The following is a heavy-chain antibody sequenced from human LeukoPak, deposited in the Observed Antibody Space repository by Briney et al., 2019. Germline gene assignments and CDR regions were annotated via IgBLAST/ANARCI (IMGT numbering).Heavy chain of an antibody. D-gene: IGHD1-1*01. CDR1: GFTFSAHW. CDR3: ARLLGTSTTSDY. Sequence: GGSLRLSCEASGFTFSAHWMSWVRQAPGKGLEWVASIYPDGSQKYYLDSVRGRFTISRDNTKNSLYLQMFSLGAEDTAVYYCARLLGTSTTSDYWGQGTLVTVSS. J-gene: IGHJ4*02. V-gene: IGHV3-7*01. CDR2: IYPDGSQK.